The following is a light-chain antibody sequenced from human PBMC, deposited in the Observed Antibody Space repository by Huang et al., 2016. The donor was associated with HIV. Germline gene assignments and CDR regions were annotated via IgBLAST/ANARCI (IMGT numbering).Light chain of an antibody. J-gene: IGKJ1*01. Sequence: EIVMTQSPATLSVSPGERATLSCRARQSIGSNLAWYQQRRGQAPRLLIYAASTRATGIPARFSGSGSGTECTLTVSSLQSEDFAVYYCQQHNSWPRTFGQGTRV. V-gene: IGKV3-15*01. CDR3: QQHNSWPRT. CDR2: AAS. CDR1: QSIGSN.